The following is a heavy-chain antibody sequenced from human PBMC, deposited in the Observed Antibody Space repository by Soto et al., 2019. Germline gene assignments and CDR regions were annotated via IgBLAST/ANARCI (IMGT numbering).Heavy chain of an antibody. CDR2: ISGSGGST. V-gene: IGHV3-23*01. CDR1: GITCTAYA. CDR3: AAIIIPAATNFY. J-gene: IGHJ4*02. D-gene: IGHD2-2*01. Sequence: EVQLLESGGGLVQPGGSLRLSCAASGITCTAYAMSWVRQAPGKGLEWVSSISGSGGSTYYADSVKGRLTTSRDNSRNTLYLQMTSLRAEDTAVYYCAAIIIPAATNFYWGQGTLVTVSS.